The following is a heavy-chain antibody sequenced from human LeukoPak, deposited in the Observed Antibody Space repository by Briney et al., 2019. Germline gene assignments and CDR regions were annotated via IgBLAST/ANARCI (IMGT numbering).Heavy chain of an antibody. CDR1: GFTFSSYG. CDR3: AKGNGYSSSSYYYYYMDA. D-gene: IGHD6-6*01. CDR2: IRYDGSNK. J-gene: IGHJ6*03. V-gene: IGHV3-30*02. Sequence: GGSLRLSCAASGFTFSSYGMHWVRQAPGKGLEWVAFIRYDGSNKYYADSVKGRFTISRDNSKNTLYLQMNSLRAEDTAVYYCAKGNGYSSSSYYYYYMDAWGKGTTVTVSS.